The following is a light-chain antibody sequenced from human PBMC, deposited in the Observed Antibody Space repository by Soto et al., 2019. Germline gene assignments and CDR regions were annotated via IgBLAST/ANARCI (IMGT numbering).Light chain of an antibody. Sequence: EIVLTQSPDTLSLSPGERATLSCRASQTVTSGYLAWYQQKPGQAPRLLIYGASSRATGIPDRFSGSGSGTDFTLTISRLEPEDFAVYYCQQYGSSPLTFGGGTKVDIK. V-gene: IGKV3-20*01. CDR2: GAS. J-gene: IGKJ4*01. CDR3: QQYGSSPLT. CDR1: QTVTSGY.